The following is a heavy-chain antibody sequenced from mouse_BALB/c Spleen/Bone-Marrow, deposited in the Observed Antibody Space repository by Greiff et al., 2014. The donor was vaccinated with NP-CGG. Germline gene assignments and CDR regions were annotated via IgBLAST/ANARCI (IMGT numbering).Heavy chain of an antibody. J-gene: IGHJ3*01. D-gene: IGHD3-1*01. CDR1: GYTFTSYW. Sequence: QVQLQQSGAEFVKPGASVKLSCKASGYTFTSYWMHWVKQRPGQGLEWIGEIDPSDSYTNYNQKFKGKATLTVDKSSSTAYMQLSSLTSEDSAVCYCARRELGPRWFTYWGQGTLVTVSA. CDR3: ARRELGPRWFTY. CDR2: IDPSDSYT. V-gene: IGHV1-69*02.